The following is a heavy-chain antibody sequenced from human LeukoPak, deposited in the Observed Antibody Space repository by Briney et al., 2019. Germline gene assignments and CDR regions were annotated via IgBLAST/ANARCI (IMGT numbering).Heavy chain of an antibody. CDR1: GGSISSSSTYY. J-gene: IGHJ4*02. Sequence: SETLSLTCTVSGGSISSSSTYYWGWIRQPPGKGLEWIGSIYYSGTTYYNPSLKSRVTISVDTSKNQFSLKLSSVTAADTAVYYCARLSFYGSGSYYFDYWGQGTLVTVSS. D-gene: IGHD3-10*01. CDR3: ARLSFYGSGSYYFDY. CDR2: IYYSGTT. V-gene: IGHV4-39*01.